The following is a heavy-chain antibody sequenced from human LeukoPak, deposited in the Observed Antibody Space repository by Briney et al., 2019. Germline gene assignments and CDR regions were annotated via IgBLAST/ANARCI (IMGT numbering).Heavy chain of an antibody. CDR2: IYSGGST. CDR3: AKGYSYAYDY. D-gene: IGHD5-18*01. CDR1: GFTFSSYA. J-gene: IGHJ4*02. Sequence: GGSLRLSCAASGFTFSSYAMSWVRQAPGKGLEWVSLIYSGGSTYYADSVKGRFTISRDNSENTLYLQMNSLRAEDTAVYYCAKGYSYAYDYWGQGTLVTVSS. V-gene: IGHV3-23*03.